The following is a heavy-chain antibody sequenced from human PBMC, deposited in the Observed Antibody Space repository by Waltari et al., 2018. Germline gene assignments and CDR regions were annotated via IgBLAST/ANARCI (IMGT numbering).Heavy chain of an antibody. V-gene: IGHV4-4*02. CDR3: ARGFDGWPFDY. D-gene: IGHD6-19*01. J-gene: IGHJ4*02. Sequence: QVLLKESGSGLVKPSGTLSLACDVSGGSFSSNDWWSWVRQPPGKGLEWIGEIHHSGGTKYNPALKSRVVMSVDTSQNHVSLTMESVSAADTAVYYCARGFDGWPFDYWGQGILVIVSS. CDR1: GGSFSSNDW. CDR2: IHHSGGT.